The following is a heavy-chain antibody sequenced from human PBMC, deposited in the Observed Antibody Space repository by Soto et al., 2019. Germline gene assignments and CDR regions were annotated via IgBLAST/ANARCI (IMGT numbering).Heavy chain of an antibody. V-gene: IGHV3-33*01. CDR2: IWYDGSNK. CDR1: GFTFSSYG. J-gene: IGHJ4*02. CDR3: ARDLAAAGPPCFDY. D-gene: IGHD6-13*01. Sequence: GGSLRLSCAASGFTFSSYGMHWVRQAPGKGLEWVAVIWYDGSNKYYADSVKGRFTTSRDNSKNTLYLQMNSLRAEDTAVYYCARDLAAAGPPCFDYWGQGTLVTVSS.